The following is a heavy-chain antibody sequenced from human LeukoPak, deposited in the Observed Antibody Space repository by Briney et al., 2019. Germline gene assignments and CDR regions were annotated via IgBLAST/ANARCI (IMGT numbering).Heavy chain of an antibody. CDR3: ARAYGGAFPFDY. CDR2: IWYDGSNE. CDR1: GFTFSSYG. D-gene: IGHD3-16*01. Sequence: PGRSLRLSCAASGFTFSSYGMHWVRRAPGKGLEWVAVIWYDGSNEYYADSVKGRFTISRDNSKNTLYLQMNSLRAEDTAVYYCARAYGGAFPFDYWGQGTLVTVSS. J-gene: IGHJ4*02. V-gene: IGHV3-33*01.